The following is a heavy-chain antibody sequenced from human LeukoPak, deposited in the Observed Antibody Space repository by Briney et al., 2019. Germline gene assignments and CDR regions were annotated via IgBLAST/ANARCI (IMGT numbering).Heavy chain of an antibody. D-gene: IGHD3-10*01. J-gene: IGHJ4*02. V-gene: IGHV4-4*02. Sequence: SGTLSLTCDVSSGSITNSKWWTWLRQPPGKGLEWIGEIYHSGSSNYNPSLRSRVTISVDKSKNQFSLKLYSVTAADTALYYCAVKDFGTQNFDFWGQGTLVTVSS. CDR3: AVKDFGTQNFDF. CDR1: SGSITNSKW. CDR2: IYHSGSS.